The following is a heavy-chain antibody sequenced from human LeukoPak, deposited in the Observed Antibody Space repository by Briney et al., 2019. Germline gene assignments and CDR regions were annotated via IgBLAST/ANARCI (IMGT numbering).Heavy chain of an antibody. CDR3: STAFGVVDFDY. Sequence: ASVKVSCKASGYTFTSYGISWVRQAPGQGLEWMGWINPKSGGTNYAEKFQGRVSMTRDTSISTAYMELSGLRFDDTTVYYCSTAFGVVDFDYWGQGTLVTVSS. V-gene: IGHV1-2*02. CDR1: GYTFTSYG. J-gene: IGHJ4*02. D-gene: IGHD3-3*01. CDR2: INPKSGGT.